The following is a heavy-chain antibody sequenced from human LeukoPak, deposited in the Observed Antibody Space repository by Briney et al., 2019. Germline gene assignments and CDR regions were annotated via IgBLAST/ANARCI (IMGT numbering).Heavy chain of an antibody. J-gene: IGHJ5*02. Sequence: NHGESLKISCKGSGYSINNYWIGWVRQMPGKGLEWMGIIYPADSDIRYSPSFQGQVTISADKPISTAYLQWSSLKASDTAIYYCARQEYCSGGSCYTWFDPWGQGTLVIVSS. CDR3: ARQEYCSGGSCYTWFDP. D-gene: IGHD2-15*01. CDR1: GYSINNYW. CDR2: IYPADSDI. V-gene: IGHV5-51*01.